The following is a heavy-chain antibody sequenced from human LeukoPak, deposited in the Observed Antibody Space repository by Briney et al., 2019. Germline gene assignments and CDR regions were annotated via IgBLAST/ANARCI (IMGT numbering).Heavy chain of an antibody. CDR2: ISSSSSTI. CDR3: ARDHISYYFDH. Sequence: GGSLRLSCAASGFTFSSYSMNWVRQAPGKGLEWVSYISSSSSTIYYADSVKGRFTISRDNAKNSLYLQMNSLRAEDTAVYYCARDHISYYFDHWGQGTLVTVSS. J-gene: IGHJ4*02. V-gene: IGHV3-48*01. D-gene: IGHD2-21*01. CDR1: GFTFSSYS.